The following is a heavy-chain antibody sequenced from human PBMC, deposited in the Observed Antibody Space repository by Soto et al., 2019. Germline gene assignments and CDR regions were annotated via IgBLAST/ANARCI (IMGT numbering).Heavy chain of an antibody. CDR3: ARGLYCITSSRSRPYYYFGMDV. J-gene: IGHJ6*02. V-gene: IGHV1-8*01. CDR1: GYSFTTYD. CDR2: MSPNSGNT. Sequence: ASVKVSCKASGYSFTTYDINWVRQATGQGLEWMGWMSPNSGNTGYAQKFQGRVTMTRDTSISTAYMELSSLTSEDTAVYYCARGLYCITSSRSRPYYYFGMDVWGQGTTVTVSS. D-gene: IGHD2-2*01.